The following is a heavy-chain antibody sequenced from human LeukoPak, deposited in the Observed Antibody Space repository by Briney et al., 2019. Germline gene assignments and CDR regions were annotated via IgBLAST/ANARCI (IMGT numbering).Heavy chain of an antibody. D-gene: IGHD6-19*01. CDR3: AKTTTGYSSGRFPGWPVDY. Sequence: RGSLRLSCAASGFTFSSYAMYWVRQAPGKGLEWVSGIFGSGGSTHYADSVKGRFTISRDNSKNTVYLQMNSLRAEDTAVYYCAKTTTGYSSGRFPGWPVDYWGQGALVTVSS. J-gene: IGHJ4*02. V-gene: IGHV3-23*01. CDR1: GFTFSSYA. CDR2: IFGSGGST.